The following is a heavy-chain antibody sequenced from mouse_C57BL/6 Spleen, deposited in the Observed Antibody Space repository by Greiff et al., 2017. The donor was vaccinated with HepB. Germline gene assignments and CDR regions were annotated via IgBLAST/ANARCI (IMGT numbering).Heavy chain of an antibody. V-gene: IGHV5-16*01. CDR1: GFTFSDYY. J-gene: IGHJ1*03. CDR2: INYDGSST. CDR3: ARPGSSYDWYFDV. D-gene: IGHD1-1*01. Sequence: EVHLVESEGGLVQPGSSMKLSCTASGFTFSDYYMAWVRQVPEKGLEWVANINYDGSSTYYLDSLKSRFIISRDNAKNILYLQMSSLKSEDTATYYCARPGSSYDWYFDVWGTGTTVTVSS.